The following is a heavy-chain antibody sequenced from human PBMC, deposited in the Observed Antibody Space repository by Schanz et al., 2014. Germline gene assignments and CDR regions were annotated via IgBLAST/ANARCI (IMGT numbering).Heavy chain of an antibody. Sequence: EMQLVESGGGLIQPGGSLRLSCAASGFTVTSYYMSWVRQAPGKGLEWVSVIYSGDNTYYADSVKGRFTISRDNSKNTLHLQMNSLRAEDTAVYHCAKDLPAVAVAPLMTGLYDSWGQGTLVTVSS. CDR3: AKDLPAVAVAPLMTGLYDS. V-gene: IGHV3-53*01. D-gene: IGHD6-19*01. J-gene: IGHJ4*02. CDR2: IYSGDNT. CDR1: GFTVTSYY.